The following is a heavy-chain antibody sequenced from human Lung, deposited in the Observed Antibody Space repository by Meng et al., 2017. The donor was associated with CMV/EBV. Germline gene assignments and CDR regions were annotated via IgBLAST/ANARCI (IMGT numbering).Heavy chain of an antibody. V-gene: IGHV1-8*01. CDR1: GYTLTSYD. CDR2: MNPNSGNT. CDR3: ARGYCSGGSCPVFDP. Sequence: AAVKKPGDSVKVFCYASGYTLTSYDNNWVRQVTGQGLEWMGWMNPNSGNTGYGQKFQGRVTMTRNTSISTAYMELSSLRSEDTAVYYCARGYCSGGSCPVFDPWGQGTLVTVSS. J-gene: IGHJ5*02. D-gene: IGHD2-15*01.